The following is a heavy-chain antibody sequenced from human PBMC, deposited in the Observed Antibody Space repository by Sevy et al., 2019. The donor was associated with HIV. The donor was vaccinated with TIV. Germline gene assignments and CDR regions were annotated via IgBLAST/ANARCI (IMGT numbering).Heavy chain of an antibody. CDR2: ISSSSSYI. J-gene: IGHJ4*02. CDR1: GFTFSSYS. CDR3: GRDSSRRDLNQKDHQGIAAARVADY. Sequence: GGSLRLSCAASGFTFSSYSMNWVRQAPGKGLEWVSSISSSSSYIYYADSVKGRFTISKDNAKNSLYLQMNSLRAEDTAVYYFGRDSSRRDLNQKDHQGIAAARVADYWGQGTLVTVSS. V-gene: IGHV3-21*01. D-gene: IGHD6-25*01.